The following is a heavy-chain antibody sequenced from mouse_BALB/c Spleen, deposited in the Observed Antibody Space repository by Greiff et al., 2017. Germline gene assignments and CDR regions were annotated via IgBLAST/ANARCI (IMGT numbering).Heavy chain of an antibody. CDR3: ANLGGDGYYGYAMDY. D-gene: IGHD2-3*01. J-gene: IGHJ4*01. Sequence: QVQLQQSGAELMKPGASVKISCKATGYTFSSYWIEWVKQRPGHGLEWIGEILPGSGSTNYNEKFKGKATFTADTSSNTAYMQLSSLTSEDSAVYYCANLGGDGYYGYAMDYWGQGTSVTVSS. CDR1: GYTFSSYW. V-gene: IGHV1-9*01. CDR2: ILPGSGST.